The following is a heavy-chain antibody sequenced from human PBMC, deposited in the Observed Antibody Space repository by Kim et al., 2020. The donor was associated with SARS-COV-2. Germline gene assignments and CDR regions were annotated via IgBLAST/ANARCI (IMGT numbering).Heavy chain of an antibody. Sequence: GGSLRLSCAASRFTFSSYEMNWVRQAPGKGLEWVSYISSTGSTIYYADSVKGRFTISRDNAKNSLYLQMNSLRAEDTAVYYCARGDGGYYYGMDVWGQGTTVTVSS. CDR1: RFTFSSYE. V-gene: IGHV3-48*03. D-gene: IGHD3-10*01. CDR2: ISSTGSTI. J-gene: IGHJ6*02. CDR3: ARGDGGYYYGMDV.